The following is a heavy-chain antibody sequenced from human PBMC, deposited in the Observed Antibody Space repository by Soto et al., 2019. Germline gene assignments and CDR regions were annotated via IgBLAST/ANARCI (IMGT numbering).Heavy chain of an antibody. D-gene: IGHD2-2*01. V-gene: IGHV3-7*05. Sequence: GGSLRLSCAASGFTFSSYWMSWVRQAPGKGLEWVANIKQDGSEKYYVDSVKGRFTISRDNAKNSLYLQMNSLRAEDTAVYYCARENYCSSTGCYVLLRYYYYGMDVWGQGTTVTVSS. CDR1: GFTFSSYW. CDR3: ARENYCSSTGCYVLLRYYYYGMDV. CDR2: IKQDGSEK. J-gene: IGHJ6*02.